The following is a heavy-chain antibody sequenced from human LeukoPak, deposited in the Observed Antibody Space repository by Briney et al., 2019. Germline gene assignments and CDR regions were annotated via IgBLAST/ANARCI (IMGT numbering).Heavy chain of an antibody. J-gene: IGHJ4*02. CDR3: AVAGASYFDN. D-gene: IGHD6-19*01. Sequence: SGPTLVNPTQTLTLTCTCSGFSVTTGAMRMSWIRQPPGKALEWLARIDWDDDKFYSTSLKTRLTISKDTSKNQVVLTMTSMDPVDTATYYCAVAGASYFDNWGQGILVTVSS. CDR2: IDWDDDK. V-gene: IGHV2-70*04. CDR1: GFSVTTGAMR.